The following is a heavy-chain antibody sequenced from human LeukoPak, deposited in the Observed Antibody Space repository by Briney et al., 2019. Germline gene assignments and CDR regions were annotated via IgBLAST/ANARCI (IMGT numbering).Heavy chain of an antibody. CDR1: GFTFSTYW. D-gene: IGHD5-18*01. V-gene: IGHV3-74*01. CDR2: INTGESRT. J-gene: IGHJ4*02. CDR3: VRDSAYSFGY. Sequence: TGGSLRLSCAASGFTFSTYWKDWVRQATGKALVWVSRINTGESRTNYADSVRRRFTIYRDNAKNTVYLHMNSLRDEDTAVYYCVRDSAYSFGYWGQGTLVTVSS.